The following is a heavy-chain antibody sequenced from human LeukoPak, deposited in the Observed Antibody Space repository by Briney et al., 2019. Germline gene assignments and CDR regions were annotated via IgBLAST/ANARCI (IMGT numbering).Heavy chain of an antibody. V-gene: IGHV4-61*10. CDR1: GASISSDTYY. Sequence: SETLSLTCTVSGASISSDTYYWSWIRQPAGKGLEWIGRIYNTGSTNYNPSLKSRVTISVDTSKNQFSLKLTSMTAADTAVYYCARESRAADSWLLLDYWGQGTLVTVSS. CDR3: ARESRAADSWLLLDY. CDR2: IYNTGST. D-gene: IGHD6-13*01. J-gene: IGHJ4*02.